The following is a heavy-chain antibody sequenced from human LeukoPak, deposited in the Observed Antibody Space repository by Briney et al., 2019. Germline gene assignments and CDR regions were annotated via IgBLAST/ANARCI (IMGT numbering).Heavy chain of an antibody. J-gene: IGHJ4*02. CDR2: IYSGGST. D-gene: IGHD2-8*01. CDR1: GFAVSSNY. Sequence: PGGSLRLSCAASGFAVSSNYMSWVRQAPGKGLEWVSVIYSGGSTYYADSVKGRFTISRDNSKNTLYLQMNGLRAEDTAVYYCARGVLMVYGLLPDYWGQGTLVTVSS. V-gene: IGHV3-66*01. CDR3: ARGVLMVYGLLPDY.